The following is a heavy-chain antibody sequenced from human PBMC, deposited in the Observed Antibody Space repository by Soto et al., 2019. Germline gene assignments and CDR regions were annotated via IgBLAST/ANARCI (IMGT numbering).Heavy chain of an antibody. CDR1: GFSLSTSGVG. CDR2: IYWDDDK. CDR3: ARTYYDILTGYYTFDY. D-gene: IGHD3-9*01. J-gene: IGHJ4*02. Sequence: QITLKESGPPLVKPTQTLTLTCTFSGFSLSTSGVGVGWIRQPPGKALEWLALIYWDDDKRYSPSLKSRLTITXXTXKXXVVLTMTNMDPVDTATYYCARTYYDILTGYYTFDYWGQGTLVTVSS. V-gene: IGHV2-5*02.